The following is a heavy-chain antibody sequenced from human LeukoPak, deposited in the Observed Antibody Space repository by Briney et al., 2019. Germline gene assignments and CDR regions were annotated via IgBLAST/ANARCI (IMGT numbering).Heavy chain of an antibody. J-gene: IGHJ4*02. Sequence: SETLSLTCTVSGGSISSSTYHWGWIRQPPGKGLEWIGSIYYSGSTYYNPSLKSRVTISVDKSKNQFSLKLSSVTAADTAVYYCAMRGYSYGYRYFDYWGQGTLVTVSS. D-gene: IGHD5-18*01. V-gene: IGHV4-39*07. CDR1: GGSISSSTYH. CDR2: IYYSGST. CDR3: AMRGYSYGYRYFDY.